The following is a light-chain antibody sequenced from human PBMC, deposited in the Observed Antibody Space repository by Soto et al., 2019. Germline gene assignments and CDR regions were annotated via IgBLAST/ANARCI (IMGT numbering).Light chain of an antibody. J-gene: IGKJ5*01. CDR1: QTVSNNY. Sequence: EIVLTQSRGTLSLSPGDRGTLGCRASQTVSNNYLAWCQQKPGQAPRVIMYGASRRATGIPDRFSGGGSGTDFTLTISRLEPEDFAVYFCQQYAGPPTTFGQGTRLEIK. CDR2: GAS. CDR3: QQYAGPPTT. V-gene: IGKV3-20*01.